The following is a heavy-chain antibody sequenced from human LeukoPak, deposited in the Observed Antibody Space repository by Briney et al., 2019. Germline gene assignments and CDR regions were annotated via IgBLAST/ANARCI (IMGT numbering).Heavy chain of an antibody. Sequence: IPSQTLSLTCAVSVVFLCSGGDFWNWIRQPPAKVLEWSGNIYHSGYTYYNPSLESRVTISVASSKNQFSLMLSSVTAADTAVYYCARGFGGNSFDYWGHGTLVTVSS. V-gene: IGHV4-30-2*01. J-gene: IGHJ4*01. CDR1: VVFLCSGGDF. CDR3: ARGFGGNSFDY. CDR2: IYHSGYT. D-gene: IGHD4-23*01.